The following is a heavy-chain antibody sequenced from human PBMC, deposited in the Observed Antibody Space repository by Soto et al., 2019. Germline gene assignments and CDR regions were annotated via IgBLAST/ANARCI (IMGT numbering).Heavy chain of an antibody. J-gene: IGHJ4*02. CDR3: ARGRKDRFSSSWYY. V-gene: IGHV3-74*01. CDR1: GFTFSSYW. CDR2: INSDGSST. D-gene: IGHD6-13*01. Sequence: LSLTCAASGFTFSSYWMHWVRQAPGKGLVWVSRINSDGSSTSYADSVKGRFTISRDNAKNTLYLQMNSLRAEDTAVYYCARGRKDRFSSSWYYWGQGTLVTVSS.